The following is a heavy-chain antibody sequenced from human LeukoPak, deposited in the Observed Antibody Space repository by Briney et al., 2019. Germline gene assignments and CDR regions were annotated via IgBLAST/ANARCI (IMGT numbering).Heavy chain of an antibody. V-gene: IGHV1-24*01. Sequence: ASVNVSCKVSGYTLTELSMHWVRQAPGEPLEWMGGFDPEDGQTIYAQKFQRKVTMTEDTSTDTAYMELSSLRSEDTAVYYCATPSWADAFDIWGQGTMVTVSS. D-gene: IGHD3-16*01. CDR2: FDPEDGQT. J-gene: IGHJ3*02. CDR3: ATPSWADAFDI. CDR1: GYTLTELS.